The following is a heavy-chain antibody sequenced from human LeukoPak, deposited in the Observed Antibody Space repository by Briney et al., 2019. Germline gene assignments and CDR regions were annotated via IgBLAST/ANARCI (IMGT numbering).Heavy chain of an antibody. Sequence: PSETLSLTCSVSGDSISTYHWSWIRQPPGKGLEWIGEINHSGSTNYNPSLKSRVTISVDTSKNQFSLKLSSVTAADTAVYYCARGIVGAPDYWGQGTLVTVSS. D-gene: IGHD1-26*01. CDR3: ARGIVGAPDY. V-gene: IGHV4-34*01. J-gene: IGHJ4*02. CDR2: INHSGST. CDR1: GDSISTYH.